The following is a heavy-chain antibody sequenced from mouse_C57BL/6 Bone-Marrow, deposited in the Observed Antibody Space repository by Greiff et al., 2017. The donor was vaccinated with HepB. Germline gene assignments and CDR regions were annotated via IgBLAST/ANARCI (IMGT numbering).Heavy chain of an antibody. CDR2: IDPEDGET. D-gene: IGHD2-1*01. V-gene: IGHV14-2*01. J-gene: IGHJ2*01. Sequence: EVKLEESGAELVKPGASVKLSCTASGFNIKDYYMQWVKQRTEQGLEWIGRIDPEDGETKYAPKFQGKATITADTSSNTAYLQLSSLTSEDTAVYYCARGNYDYFDYWGQGTTLTVSS. CDR1: GFNIKDYY. CDR3: ARGNYDYFDY.